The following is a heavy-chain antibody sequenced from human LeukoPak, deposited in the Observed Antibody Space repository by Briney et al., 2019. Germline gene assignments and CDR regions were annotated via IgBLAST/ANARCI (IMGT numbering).Heavy chain of an antibody. D-gene: IGHD3-22*01. CDR1: GGTFSSYA. Sequence: ASVKVSCKASGGTFSSYAISWVRQAPGQGLEWMGGIIPIFGTANYAQKFQGRVTITTDESTSTAYMELSSLRSDDTAVYYCARDQGYDSSGYELFGYWGQGTLVTVSS. CDR3: ARDQGYDSSGYELFGY. V-gene: IGHV1-69*05. J-gene: IGHJ4*02. CDR2: IIPIFGTA.